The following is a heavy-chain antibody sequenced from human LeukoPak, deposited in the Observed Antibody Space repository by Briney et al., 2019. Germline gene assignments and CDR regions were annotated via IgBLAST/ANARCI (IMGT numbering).Heavy chain of an antibody. J-gene: IGHJ4*02. CDR3: ARLPNRGYCSSTSCYYFDY. V-gene: IGHV4-39*01. CDR1: GGSISSSSYY. D-gene: IGHD2-2*01. Sequence: PSETLCLTCTVSGGSISSSSYYWGWIRQPPGKGREWIGRIYYNGSTYYNPSLKSRVTISVDPSQNQISLKLSSVTAADTAVYYCARLPNRGYCSSTSCYYFDYWGQGTQVTVSS. CDR2: IYYNGST.